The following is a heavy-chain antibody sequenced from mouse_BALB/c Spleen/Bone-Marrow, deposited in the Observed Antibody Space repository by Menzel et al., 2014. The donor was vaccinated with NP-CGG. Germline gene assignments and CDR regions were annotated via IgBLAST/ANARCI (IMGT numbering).Heavy chain of an antibody. CDR3: VRDGDYRYAY. J-gene: IGHJ3*01. CDR2: ISDGGTYT. D-gene: IGHD2-14*01. Sequence: EVQLVESGGGLVKPGGSLKLSCAASGFTFXDYYIYWVRQTPEKRLKWVATISDGGTYTYYPDTVKGRFTISRDNAKNNLYLQMNGLKSEDTAMYYCVRDGDYRYAYWGQGTLVTVSA. V-gene: IGHV5-4*02. CDR1: GFTFXDYY.